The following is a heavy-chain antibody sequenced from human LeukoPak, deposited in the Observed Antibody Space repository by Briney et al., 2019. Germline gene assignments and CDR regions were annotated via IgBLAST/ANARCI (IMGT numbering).Heavy chain of an antibody. CDR1: GFTFRSYA. CDR2: ISGSSGST. CDR3: AKADHYYYYMGV. Sequence: PGGSLRLSCAASGFTFRSYAMSWVRQAPGKGLEWVSAISGSSGSTYYADSVRGRFTISRDNSKNTLHLRMNSLRAEDTAVYYCAKADHYYYYMGVWGKGTTVTVSS. J-gene: IGHJ6*03. V-gene: IGHV3-23*01.